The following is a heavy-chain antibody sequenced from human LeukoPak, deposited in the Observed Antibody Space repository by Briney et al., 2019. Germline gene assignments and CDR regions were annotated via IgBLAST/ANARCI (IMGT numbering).Heavy chain of an antibody. CDR2: IYPGDSDT. J-gene: IGHJ5*02. CDR1: GYSFTSYW. V-gene: IGHV5-51*01. CDR3: ARGGGSYYDFWSGYQAWFDP. Sequence: GESLQISCQGSGYSFTSYWIGWVRQMPGKGLEWMGIIYPGDSDTRYSPSFQGQVTISADKSISTAYLQWSSLKASDTAMYYCARGGGSYYDFWSGYQAWFDPWGQGTLVTVSS. D-gene: IGHD3-3*01.